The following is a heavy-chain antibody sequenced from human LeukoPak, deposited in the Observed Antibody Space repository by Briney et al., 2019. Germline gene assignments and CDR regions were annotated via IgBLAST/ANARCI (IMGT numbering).Heavy chain of an antibody. CDR2: ISRSSGTI. J-gene: IGHJ4*02. V-gene: IGHV3-48*01. CDR3: ARYYGDHAGCFDY. Sequence: PGGSLRLSCAASGFTFSSYSMNWVRQAPGKGLEWVSYISRSSGTIYYADSVKGRFTISRDNAKNSLYLQMSSLRAEDTAMYYCARYYGDHAGCFDYWGQGTLVTVSS. CDR1: GFTFSSYS. D-gene: IGHD4-17*01.